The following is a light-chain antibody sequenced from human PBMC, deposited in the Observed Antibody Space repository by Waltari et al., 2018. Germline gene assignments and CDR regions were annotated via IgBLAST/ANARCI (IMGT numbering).Light chain of an antibody. CDR3: QKYNSAPWT. J-gene: IGKJ1*01. V-gene: IGKV1-27*01. CDR2: AAS. CDR1: HGISNY. Sequence: DIQMTQSPSSLSASVGDRVTLTCRASHGISNYLAWYQQKPGKVPKLLIYAASTLQSGVPSRFSGSGSGTDFTLTISSLQPEDVATYYCQKYNSAPWTFGQGTKVEIK.